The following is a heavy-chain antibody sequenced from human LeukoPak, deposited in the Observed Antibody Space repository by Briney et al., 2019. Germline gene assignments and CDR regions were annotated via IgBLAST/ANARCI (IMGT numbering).Heavy chain of an antibody. CDR3: ARDNGDLYYYYYYGMDV. V-gene: IGHV3-30-3*01. CDR2: ISYDGSNK. D-gene: IGHD4-17*01. CDR1: GFTFSSYA. J-gene: IGHJ6*02. Sequence: GGSLRLSCAASGFTFSSYALHWVRQAPGKGLEWVAVISYDGSNKYYADSVKGRFTISRDNSKNTLYLQMNSLRAEDTAVYYCARDNGDLYYYYYYGMDVWGQGTTVTVSS.